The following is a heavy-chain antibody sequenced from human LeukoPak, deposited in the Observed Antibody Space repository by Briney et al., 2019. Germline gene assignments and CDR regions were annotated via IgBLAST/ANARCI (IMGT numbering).Heavy chain of an antibody. CDR2: ISGSGDSP. Sequence: GGSLRLSCAASGFTFSGYAMTWVRQAPGKGLEWVSAISGSGDSPYYADSVKGRFTISRDNSKNTLHLQMNSLRVEDTAVYYCATKHGPCSGGSCYSYFDYWGQGTLVTVSS. V-gene: IGHV3-23*01. D-gene: IGHD2-15*01. J-gene: IGHJ4*02. CDR1: GFTFSGYA. CDR3: ATKHGPCSGGSCYSYFDY.